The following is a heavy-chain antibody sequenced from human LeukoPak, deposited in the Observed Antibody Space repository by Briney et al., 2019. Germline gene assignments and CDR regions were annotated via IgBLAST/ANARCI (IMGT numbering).Heavy chain of an antibody. CDR1: GFTFSTYS. CDR2: ISSSSSFI. CDR3: ARDSPLSFDI. Sequence: GGSLRLSCAACGFTFSTYSMNWVRQAPGKGVEGVSSISSSSSFIYYADSVKGRFTISRDNAKNSVYLQMNSLRAEDTAVYYCARDSPLSFDIWGQGTMVTVSS. V-gene: IGHV3-21*01. J-gene: IGHJ3*02.